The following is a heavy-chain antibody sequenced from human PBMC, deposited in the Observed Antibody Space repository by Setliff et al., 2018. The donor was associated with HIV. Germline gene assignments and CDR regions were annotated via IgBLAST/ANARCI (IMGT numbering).Heavy chain of an antibody. CDR3: ARDFTDHPYYYMGV. Sequence: GGSLRLSCVASGFTFSNYGMYWVRQAPGKGLEWISYINSASTTKYYADSVRGRFTISRDNAQNSLHLQLSSLRAEDTAIYYCARDFTDHPYYYMGVWGKGTTVTVSS. CDR2: INSASTTK. CDR1: GFTFSNYG. D-gene: IGHD2-8*02. V-gene: IGHV3-48*01. J-gene: IGHJ6*03.